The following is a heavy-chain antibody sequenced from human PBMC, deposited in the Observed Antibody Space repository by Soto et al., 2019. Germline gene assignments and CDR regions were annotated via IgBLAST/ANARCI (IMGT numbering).Heavy chain of an antibody. CDR2: IYYSGST. V-gene: IGHV4-59*01. J-gene: IGHJ6*02. Sequence: PSESVSRTCTVSGGSIIIYYCSWVRPPPGKGLEWIGYIYYSGSTNYNPSLKSRVTISVDTSKNQFSLKLSSVTAADTAVYYCAGTRNYVDGMDVWGQGTTVTVSS. CDR3: AGTRNYVDGMDV. CDR1: GGSIIIYY. D-gene: IGHD1-7*01.